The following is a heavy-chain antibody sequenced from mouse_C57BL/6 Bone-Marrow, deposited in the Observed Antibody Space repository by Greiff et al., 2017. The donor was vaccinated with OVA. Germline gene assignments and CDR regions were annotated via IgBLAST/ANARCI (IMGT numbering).Heavy chain of an antibody. Sequence: EVQLQQSGAELVRPGASVKLSCTASGFNIKDDYMHWVKQRPEQGLEWIGWIDPENGDTEYASKFQGKATITADTSSNTAYLQLSSLTSEDTAVYYGTKAYDGYDYFDYWGQGTTLTVSS. CDR1: GFNIKDDY. J-gene: IGHJ2*01. V-gene: IGHV14-4*01. D-gene: IGHD2-3*01. CDR3: TKAYDGYDYFDY. CDR2: IDPENGDT.